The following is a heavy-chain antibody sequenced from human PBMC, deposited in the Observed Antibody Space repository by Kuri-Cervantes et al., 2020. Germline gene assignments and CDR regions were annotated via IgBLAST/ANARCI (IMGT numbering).Heavy chain of an antibody. Sequence: SLKISCAASGFTFDDYAMHWVRQAPGKGLEWVSGISWNSGSIGYADSVKGRFTISRDNAKNSLYLQMGSLRAEDMAVYYCARGRRTFYYDSSAYYGAFDIWGQGTMVTVSS. V-gene: IGHV3-9*03. CDR1: GFTFDDYA. CDR2: ISWNSGSI. J-gene: IGHJ3*02. D-gene: IGHD3-22*01. CDR3: ARGRRTFYYDSSAYYGAFDI.